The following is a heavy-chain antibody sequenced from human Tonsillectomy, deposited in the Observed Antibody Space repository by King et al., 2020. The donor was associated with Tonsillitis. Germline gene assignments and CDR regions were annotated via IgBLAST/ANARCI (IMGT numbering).Heavy chain of an antibody. CDR3: AREWVTRSFDY. J-gene: IGHJ4*02. CDR1: GGSVSSGSYY. D-gene: IGHD4-23*01. V-gene: IGHV4-61*01. CDR2: IYYSGRT. Sequence: MQLQESGPGLVKPSETLSLTCTVSGGSVSSGSYYWSWIRQPPGKGLEWIGYIYYSGRTNYNPSLKSRVTISVVTSKNQFSLKLRSVTAADTAVYYCAREWVTRSFDYWGQGTVVTVSS.